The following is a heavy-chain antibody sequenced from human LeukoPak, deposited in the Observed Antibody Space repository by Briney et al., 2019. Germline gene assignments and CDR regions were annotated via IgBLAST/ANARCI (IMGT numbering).Heavy chain of an antibody. Sequence: PGGSLRLSCAASGFTFSSYSMNWVRQAPGKGLEWVSSISSSSSYIYYADSVKGRFTISRDNAKNSLYLQMNSLRAEDTAVYYCARDYRWLQHSAEYFQHWGQGTLVTVSS. D-gene: IGHD5-24*01. CDR3: ARDYRWLQHSAEYFQH. V-gene: IGHV3-21*01. CDR2: ISSSSSYI. J-gene: IGHJ1*01. CDR1: GFTFSSYS.